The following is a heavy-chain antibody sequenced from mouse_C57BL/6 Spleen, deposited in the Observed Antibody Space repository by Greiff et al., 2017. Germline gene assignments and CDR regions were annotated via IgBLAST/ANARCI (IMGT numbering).Heavy chain of an antibody. CDR1: GFTFTDYY. V-gene: IGHV7-3*01. J-gene: IGHJ1*03. CDR2: IRNKANGYTT. D-gene: IGHD1-1*01. Sequence: EVQVVESGGGLVQPGGSLSLSCAASGFTFTDYYMSWVRQPPGKALEWLGFIRNKANGYTTEYSASVKGRFTISRDNSQSILYLQMNALRAEDSATYYCARLNYYGTRYFDVWGTGTTVTVSS. CDR3: ARLNYYGTRYFDV.